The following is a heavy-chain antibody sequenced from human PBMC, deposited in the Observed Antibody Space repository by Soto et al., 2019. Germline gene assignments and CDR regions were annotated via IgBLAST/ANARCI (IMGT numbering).Heavy chain of an antibody. Sequence: PGESLKISCKGSGYSFTSYWIGWVRQMPGKGLEWMGIIYPGDSDTRYSPSFQGQVTISADKSISTAYLQWSSLKASDTAMYYCARAPGIQLWFHLFDYWGQGTLVTVSS. CDR3: ARAPGIQLWFHLFDY. D-gene: IGHD5-18*01. J-gene: IGHJ4*02. V-gene: IGHV5-51*01. CDR2: IYPGDSDT. CDR1: GYSFTSYW.